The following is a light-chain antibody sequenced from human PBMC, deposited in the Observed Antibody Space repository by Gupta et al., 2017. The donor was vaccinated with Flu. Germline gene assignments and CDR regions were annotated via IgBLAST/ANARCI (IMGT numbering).Light chain of an antibody. CDR1: QDISHY. CDR2: DAS. Sequence: DIQMTQSPSSLSASVGDRVTFTCQASQDISHYLNWYQQKPGKAPKPLIYDASNLETGVPARFSGSGSGTDFTFTISSLQPEDIATYYCQQYDNLPFGGGTKVEIK. V-gene: IGKV1-33*01. J-gene: IGKJ4*01. CDR3: QQYDNLP.